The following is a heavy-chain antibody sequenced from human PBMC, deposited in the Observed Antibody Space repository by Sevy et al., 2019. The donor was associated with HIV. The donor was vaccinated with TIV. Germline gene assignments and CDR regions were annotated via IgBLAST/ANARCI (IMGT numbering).Heavy chain of an antibody. V-gene: IGHV1-24*01. D-gene: IGHD3-22*01. CDR2: FDPEDDET. J-gene: IGHJ4*02. CDR3: ATTKDYYDSSAYPFDY. Sequence: ASVKVSCKVSGYTLTGFSMHWVRQALGKGLEWMATFDPEDDETIYAQKFQGRVTMTEDTSTDTAYMELSSLRSEDTAVYYCATTKDYYDSSAYPFDYWGQGTLVTVSS. CDR1: GYTLTGFS.